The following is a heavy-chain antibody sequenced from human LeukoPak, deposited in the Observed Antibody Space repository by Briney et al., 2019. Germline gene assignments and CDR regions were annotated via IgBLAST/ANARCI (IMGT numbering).Heavy chain of an antibody. J-gene: IGHJ4*02. D-gene: IGHD2-15*01. CDR1: GFTFSSYS. V-gene: IGHV3-48*01. CDR2: ISSSRSTI. Sequence: GGSLRLSCAASGFTFSSYSMNWVRQAPGKGLEWVSYISSSRSTIYYADSVKGRFTISRDNAKNTLYPQMNSLRAEDTAVYYCARGLTSLGYCSGGSCYRSDYWGQGTLVTVSS. CDR3: ARGLTSLGYCSGGSCYRSDY.